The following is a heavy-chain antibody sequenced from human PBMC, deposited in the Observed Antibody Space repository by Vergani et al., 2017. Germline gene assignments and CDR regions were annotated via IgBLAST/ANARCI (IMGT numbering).Heavy chain of an antibody. CDR1: GASIKRRNYN. J-gene: IGHJ5*02. V-gene: IGHV4-39*01. Sequence: QLQLQESGPGLVNPSGTRSLTSSVFGASIKRRNYNWGWIRQPPGKGLDWIASIYYSGSTYYNPSLKSRVTISVDTSKNQFSLKLRAVTAADTAVYFCARHSTVEWLVKLGWIDPWGQGILVTVSS. D-gene: IGHD6-19*01. CDR3: ARHSTVEWLVKLGWIDP. CDR2: IYYSGST.